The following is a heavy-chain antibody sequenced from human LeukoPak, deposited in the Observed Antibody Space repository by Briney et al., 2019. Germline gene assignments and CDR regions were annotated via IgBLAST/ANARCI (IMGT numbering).Heavy chain of an antibody. CDR1: GFTFSDYW. Sequence: GGSLRLSCAVSGFTFSDYWMTWVRQAPGRGLEWVANIKEDGSDKQYVDSVQGRFTISRDNAENSLYLQMNSLRAEDTAVYYCARADCSGGSCAQNDWYFDLWGRGTLVTVSS. CDR3: ARADCSGGSCAQNDWYFDL. CDR2: IKEDGSDK. V-gene: IGHV3-7*01. D-gene: IGHD2-15*01. J-gene: IGHJ2*01.